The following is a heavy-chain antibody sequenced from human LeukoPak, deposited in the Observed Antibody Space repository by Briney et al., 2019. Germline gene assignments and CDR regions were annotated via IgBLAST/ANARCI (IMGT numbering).Heavy chain of an antibody. D-gene: IGHD5-24*01. CDR3: AKSGYNRFDY. CDR1: GFTFSSYA. CDR2: FSGSGGGT. V-gene: IGHV3-23*01. J-gene: IGHJ4*02. Sequence: GGSLRLSCAASGFTFSSYAMSWVRQALGKGLEWVSAFSGSGGGTYYADSVKGRFTISRDNSKNTLYLQMNSLRAEDTALYFCAKSGYNRFDYWGQGTLVTVSS.